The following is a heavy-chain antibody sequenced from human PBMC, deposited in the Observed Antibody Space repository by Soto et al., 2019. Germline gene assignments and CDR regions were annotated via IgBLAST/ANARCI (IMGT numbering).Heavy chain of an antibody. Sequence: ASVKVSCKASGGTFSSYAISWVLQAPGQGLEWMGGIIPIFGTANYAQKFQGRVTITADESTSTAYMELSSLRSEDTAVYYWARSIVVVTTDAFERWGKGTMVT. D-gene: IGHD3-22*01. V-gene: IGHV1-69*13. J-gene: IGHJ3*02. CDR2: IIPIFGTA. CDR3: ARSIVVVTTDAFER. CDR1: GGTFSSYA.